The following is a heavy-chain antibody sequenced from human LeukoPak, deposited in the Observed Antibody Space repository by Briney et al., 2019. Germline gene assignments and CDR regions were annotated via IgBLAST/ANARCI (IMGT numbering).Heavy chain of an antibody. CDR2: INHSGST. D-gene: IGHD1-7*01. CDR3: ARVGYNWNLWFDF. CDR1: GGSFIGFH. Sequence: SETLSLTCAVYGGSFIGFHWNWIRQPPGKGLEWIGDINHSGSTNYNPSLKSRVTISADTSKNQFSLKVNSVTAADTAVYYCARVGYNWNLWFDFWGQGTTVTVSS. J-gene: IGHJ3*01. V-gene: IGHV4-34*01.